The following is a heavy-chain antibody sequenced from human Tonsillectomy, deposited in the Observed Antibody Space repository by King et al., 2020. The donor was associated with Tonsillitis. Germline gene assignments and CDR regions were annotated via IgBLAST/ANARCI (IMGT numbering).Heavy chain of an antibody. CDR1: GGTFSSYA. CDR2: IIPIFGTA. Sequence: QLVQSGAEVKKPGSSVKVSCKASGGTFSSYAISWVRQAPGQGLEWMGGIIPIFGTANYAQKFQGRVTITADESTSTAYMELSSLRYEDTAVYYWAGGGFERGYCSSTSCYGRVYSYGMDVWGPGTTVTVSS. D-gene: IGHD2-2*01. CDR3: AGGGFERGYCSSTSCYGRVYSYGMDV. J-gene: IGHJ6*02. V-gene: IGHV1-69*12.